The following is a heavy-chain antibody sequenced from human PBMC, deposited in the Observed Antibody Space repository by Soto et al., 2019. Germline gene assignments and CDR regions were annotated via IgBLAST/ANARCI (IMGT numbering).Heavy chain of an antibody. CDR3: ACRDS. Sequence: SETLSLTCTVSGGSIRSYYRSWIRQPPGKGLEWIGYIYHSGSTNYNPSLKSRVTISVDTSKNQCSLKLSSVTAADTAAYYCACRDSWGQGTMVTVS. CDR2: IYHSGST. J-gene: IGHJ4*02. V-gene: IGHV4-59*01. CDR1: GGSIRSYY.